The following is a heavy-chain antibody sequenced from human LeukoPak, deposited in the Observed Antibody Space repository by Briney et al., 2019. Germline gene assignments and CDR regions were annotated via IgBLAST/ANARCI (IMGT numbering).Heavy chain of an antibody. CDR2: TYYRSKWYN. CDR1: GDSVSSNTPA. D-gene: IGHD2-2*01. CDR3: ASQQRGAFDY. J-gene: IGHJ4*02. V-gene: IGHV6-1*01. Sequence: SQTLSLTCAISGDSVSSNTPAWNWIRQSPSRGLEWLGRTYYRSKWYNDYAVSVRSRITINPDTAKNQFSLQLDSVTAEDTAVYYCASQQRGAFDYWGQGTLVTVSS.